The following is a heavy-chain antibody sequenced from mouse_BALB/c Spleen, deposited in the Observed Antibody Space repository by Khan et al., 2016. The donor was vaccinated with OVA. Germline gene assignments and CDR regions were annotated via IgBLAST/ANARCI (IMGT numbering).Heavy chain of an antibody. J-gene: IGHJ3*01. D-gene: IGHD2-14*01. CDR3: IREGAYYRSDGWFAY. CDR2: IIPSNDYT. V-gene: IGHV1-4*01. Sequence: QVQLQQSGAELARPGASVMMSCKASGYTFTTYSLHWVKQRPGQGLEWIGYIIPSNDYTNYNQKFKDRATLTADKSSSTAYIQLSSLTCEGSAVYYCIREGAYYRSDGWFAYWGQATLVTVSA. CDR1: GYTFTTYS.